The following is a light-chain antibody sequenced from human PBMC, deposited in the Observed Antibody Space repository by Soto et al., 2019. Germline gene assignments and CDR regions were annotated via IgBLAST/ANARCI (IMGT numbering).Light chain of an antibody. CDR1: SSNIGSNS. CDR2: SNI. Sequence: QSVLTQAPSASGTPGQRVSISCSGGSSNIGSNSVNWYQQLPGTAPKLLIYSNIQRPSGVPDRFSGPKSGTSASLASSGLKPEDDADYYFSSLDYSLHARVFGLVTQ. J-gene: IGLJ2*01. V-gene: IGLV1-44*01. CDR3: SSLDYSLHARV.